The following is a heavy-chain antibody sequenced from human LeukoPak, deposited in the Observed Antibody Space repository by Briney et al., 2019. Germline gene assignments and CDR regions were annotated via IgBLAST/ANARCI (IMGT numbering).Heavy chain of an antibody. CDR1: GDSVSRTNIA. CDR3: ARGIGWPYFDY. J-gene: IGHJ4*02. CDR2: TYYRSKWYN. V-gene: IGHV6-1*01. Sequence: SQTLSLTCAISGDSVSRTNIAWNWIRQSPSRGLEWQGRTYYRSKWYNDYAVSVQSRIIINPDTSKNQFSLQLNSVTPEDTAVYYCARGIGWPYFDYWGQGTLVTVSS. D-gene: IGHD5-24*01.